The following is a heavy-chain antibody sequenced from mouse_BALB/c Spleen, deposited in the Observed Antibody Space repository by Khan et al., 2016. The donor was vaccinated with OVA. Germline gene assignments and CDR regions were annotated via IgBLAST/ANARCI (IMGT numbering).Heavy chain of an antibody. CDR2: IAPGSSNV. J-gene: IGHJ4*01. D-gene: IGHD1-1*01. V-gene: IGHV1S41*01. Sequence: DLVKPGASVKLSCKASGYTFTSYWINWIKQSPGQGLEWIGRIAPGSSNVYYTDMFRGKATLTVDTSSSTAYIQLDSLVYEDSAVYFCARENEYGRSCDAMDYWGQGTSVTVSS. CDR1: GYTFTSYW. CDR3: ARENEYGRSCDAMDY.